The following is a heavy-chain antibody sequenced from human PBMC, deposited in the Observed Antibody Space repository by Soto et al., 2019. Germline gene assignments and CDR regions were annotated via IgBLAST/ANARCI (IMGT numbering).Heavy chain of an antibody. D-gene: IGHD6-6*01. CDR2: TYYRSKWYN. V-gene: IGHV6-1*01. CDR3: ARDGTESAEYSSSSPPYYYYGMDV. J-gene: IGHJ6*02. CDR1: GDSVSSNSAA. Sequence: SQTLSLTCVISGDSVSSNSAAWNWIRQSPSRGLEWLGRTYYRSKWYNDYAVSVKSRITINPDTSKNQFSLQLNSVTPEDTAVYYCARDGTESAEYSSSSPPYYYYGMDVWGQGTTVTVSS.